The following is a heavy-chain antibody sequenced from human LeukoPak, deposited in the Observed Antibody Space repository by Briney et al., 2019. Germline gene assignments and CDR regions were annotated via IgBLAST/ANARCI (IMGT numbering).Heavy chain of an antibody. CDR3: ARDIVVVVAAFPLYYYYYGMDV. V-gene: IGHV1-18*01. CDR1: GYTFTSYG. D-gene: IGHD2-15*01. J-gene: IGHJ6*02. Sequence: ASVKVSCKASGYTFTSYGISWVRQAPGQGLEWMGWISAYNGNTNYAQKLQGRVTMTTDTSTSTAYMELRSLRSDDTAVYYYARDIVVVVAAFPLYYYYYGMDVWGQGTTVTVSS. CDR2: ISAYNGNT.